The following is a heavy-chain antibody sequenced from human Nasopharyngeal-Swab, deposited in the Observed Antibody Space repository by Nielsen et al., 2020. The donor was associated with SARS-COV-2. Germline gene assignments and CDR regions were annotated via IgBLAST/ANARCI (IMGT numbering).Heavy chain of an antibody. CDR2: ISSSSSYI. D-gene: IGHD6-6*01. CDR3: ARGGGDSSSPFDY. CDR1: GFTFSSYS. J-gene: IGHJ4*02. V-gene: IGHV3-21*01. Sequence: ESLKISCAASGFTFSSYSMNLGRPAPGKGLEWVSSISSSSSYIYYADSVKGRFTISRDNGKNSRYLQMNSLRAEDTAVYYCARGGGDSSSPFDYWGQGTLVTVSS.